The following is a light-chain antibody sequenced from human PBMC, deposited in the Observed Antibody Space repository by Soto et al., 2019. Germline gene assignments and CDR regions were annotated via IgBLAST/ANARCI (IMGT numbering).Light chain of an antibody. CDR3: LQNRASDLT. V-gene: IGKV3-20*01. J-gene: IGKJ1*01. Sequence: TLSVAPWKKATLFCRSSQIVSSSCLAWYQQKPGQSPRLLISGASSRATGIPDRFSGSGSGTDFTLPTTGLKPEDSAVSAFLQNRASDLTFGSETKVDIK. CDR1: QIVSSSC. CDR2: GAS.